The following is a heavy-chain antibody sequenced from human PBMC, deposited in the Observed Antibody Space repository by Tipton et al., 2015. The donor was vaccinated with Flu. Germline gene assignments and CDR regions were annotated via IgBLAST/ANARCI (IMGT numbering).Heavy chain of an antibody. Sequence: TLSLTCSVSGDYIASDHYWGWIRQPPGGGLEWIGNIHQTGTNYYNPSLKSRVTISVDTSKNQFSLKLSSVTAADTAVYYCARVTSSTWYAHYWGQGTRVTVSS. D-gene: IGHD6-13*01. CDR1: GDYIASDHY. CDR3: ARVTSSTWYAHY. CDR2: IHQTGTN. J-gene: IGHJ4*02. V-gene: IGHV4-38-2*02.